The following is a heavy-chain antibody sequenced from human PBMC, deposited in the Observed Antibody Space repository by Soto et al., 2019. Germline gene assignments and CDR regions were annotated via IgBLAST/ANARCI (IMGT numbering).Heavy chain of an antibody. CDR2: VFHTGTT. CDR1: GDSVSSPYY. CDR3: ARSVGWYAIHA. Sequence: QVQLQESGPGLVKPSGTLSLTCAVSGDSVSSPYYWCWVRQPPGKGLEWIGEVFHTGTTSYNPSLRSRVTISMDKSINQFSLDLSSVTAADTAVYYCARSVGWYAIHAGGPGTLVIVSS. D-gene: IGHD6-13*01. J-gene: IGHJ4*02. V-gene: IGHV4-4*02.